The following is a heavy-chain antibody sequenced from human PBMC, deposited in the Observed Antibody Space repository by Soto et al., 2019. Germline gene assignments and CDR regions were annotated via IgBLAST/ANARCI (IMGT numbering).Heavy chain of an antibody. J-gene: IGHJ6*02. Sequence: SETLSLTCTVSGGSISSYYRSWNRQPAGKGLEWIGRIYTSGSTNYNPSLKSRGTMSVDTSKNPFSLKLISVTPAITAVYYCPSQYIVVVPPAYYYYGMDVWRQVTTVAVSS. V-gene: IGHV4-4*07. CDR3: PSQYIVVVPPAYYYYGMDV. D-gene: IGHD2-2*01. CDR1: GGSISSYY. CDR2: IYTSGST.